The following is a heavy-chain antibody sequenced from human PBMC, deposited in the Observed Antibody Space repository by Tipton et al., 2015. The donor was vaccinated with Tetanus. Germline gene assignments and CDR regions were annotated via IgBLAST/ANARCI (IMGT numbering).Heavy chain of an antibody. CDR1: GESFSGHY. CDR2: TWSHGGNI. V-gene: IGHV3-33*08. D-gene: IGHD3-22*01. J-gene: IGHJ5*01. CDR3: ARDGDTSGHYGIFDS. Sequence: SLRLSCAVSGESFSGHYWSWVRQAPGKGLEWVAVTWSHGGNIYYADSVKGRCAVSRDNSKNTVYLQMNSLSAEDTAVYYCARDGDTSGHYGIFDSWGQGTLLIVSS.